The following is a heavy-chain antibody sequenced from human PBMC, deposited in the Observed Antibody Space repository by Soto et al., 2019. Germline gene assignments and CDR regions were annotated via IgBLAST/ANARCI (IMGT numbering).Heavy chain of an antibody. Sequence: GSLRLSCAASGFTFSDFTMNWVRQAPGKGLEWVACISSSSSYISYADSVRGRFSLSRDNSKNTLFLQMDSLRADDTAVYYCAKDQASGQGSFDSWGQGTLVTVSS. CDR1: GFTFSDFT. CDR2: ISSSSSYI. CDR3: AKDQASGQGSFDS. D-gene: IGHD2-15*01. J-gene: IGHJ4*01. V-gene: IGHV3-21*01.